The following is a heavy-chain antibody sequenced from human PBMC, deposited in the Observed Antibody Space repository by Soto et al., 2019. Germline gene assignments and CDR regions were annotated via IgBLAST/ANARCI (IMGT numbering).Heavy chain of an antibody. J-gene: IGHJ4*02. D-gene: IGHD4-4*01. V-gene: IGHV3-48*01. CDR1: GFNFSSYS. Sequence: EVQLVESGGGLVQPGGSLRLSCAASGFNFSSYSMNWVRQAPGKGLEWVSYISSSSSTIYYADSVKGRFTISRDNAKNSLYLQMNSLRAEDTAVYYCARGDYSNFSPNNFDYWGQGTLVTVSS. CDR3: ARGDYSNFSPNNFDY. CDR2: ISSSSSTI.